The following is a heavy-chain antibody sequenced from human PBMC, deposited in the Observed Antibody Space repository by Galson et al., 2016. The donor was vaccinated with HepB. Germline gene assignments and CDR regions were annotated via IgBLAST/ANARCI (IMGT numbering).Heavy chain of an antibody. D-gene: IGHD3-10*01. V-gene: IGHV3-7*01. CDR3: AREKLGSGGAMDY. Sequence: SLRLSCAVSVINFRSHYMGWVRQAPGKGLEWVANIKQDGSDKFYLDSVKGRFTISKDNANNLMYLQMNSLRAEDTACYYCAREKLGSGGAMDYWGLGTLVTGSS. CDR1: VINFRSHY. J-gene: IGHJ4*02. CDR2: IKQDGSDK.